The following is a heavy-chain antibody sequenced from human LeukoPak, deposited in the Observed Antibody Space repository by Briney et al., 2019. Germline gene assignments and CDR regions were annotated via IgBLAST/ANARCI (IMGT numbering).Heavy chain of an antibody. V-gene: IGHV3-20*04. Sequence: GGSLRLSCAASGFTVSSNYMSWVRQAPGKGLEWVSGINWNGGSTGYADSVKGRFTISRDNAKNSLYLQMNGLRAEDTALYYCARDQDAAARYYYYYYYMDVWGKGTTVTVSS. CDR3: ARDQDAAARYYYYYYYMDV. CDR1: GFTVSSNY. J-gene: IGHJ6*03. D-gene: IGHD6-6*01. CDR2: INWNGGST.